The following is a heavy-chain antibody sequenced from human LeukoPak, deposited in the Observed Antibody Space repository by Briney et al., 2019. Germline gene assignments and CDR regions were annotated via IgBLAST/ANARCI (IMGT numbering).Heavy chain of an antibody. D-gene: IGHD1-26*01. Sequence: ASVKVSCKASGYTFTGYYMHWVRQAPGQGLEWMGWINPNSGGTNYAQKFQGRVTMTRDTSISTAYMELSRLRSDDTAMYYCARDRGSYFSDAFDIWGQGTMVTVSS. CDR3: ARDRGSYFSDAFDI. V-gene: IGHV1-2*02. J-gene: IGHJ3*02. CDR2: INPNSGGT. CDR1: GYTFTGYY.